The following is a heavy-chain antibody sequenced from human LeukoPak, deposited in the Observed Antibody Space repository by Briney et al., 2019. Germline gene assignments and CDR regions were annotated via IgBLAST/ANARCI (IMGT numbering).Heavy chain of an antibody. CDR2: ISGGGVGT. Sequence: GGSLRLSCAASGFTFSSYAMSWVRQAPGKGLEWVSAISGGGVGTYYADSVKGRFTFLRDNSKNTLYLQMNSLRAEDTAVYYCAKDRRATLYGEFDYWGQGTLVTVSS. D-gene: IGHD3-3*01. J-gene: IGHJ4*02. CDR3: AKDRRATLYGEFDY. CDR1: GFTFSSYA. V-gene: IGHV3-23*01.